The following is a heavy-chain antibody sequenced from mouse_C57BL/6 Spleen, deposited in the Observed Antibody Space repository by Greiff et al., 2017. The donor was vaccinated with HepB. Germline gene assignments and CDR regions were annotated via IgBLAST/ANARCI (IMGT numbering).Heavy chain of an antibody. J-gene: IGHJ2*01. V-gene: IGHV1-50*01. CDR2: IDPSDSYT. Sequence: QVQLQQPGAELVKPGASVKLSCKASGYTFTSYWMQWVKQRPGQGLEWIGEIDPSDSYTNYNQKFKGKATLTVDTSSSKAYMQRSSLTSEDSAVYYGARGRRGSGNYLDEWGEGTTRTVAS. D-gene: IGHD3-2*02. CDR3: ARGRRGSGNYLDE. CDR1: GYTFTSYW.